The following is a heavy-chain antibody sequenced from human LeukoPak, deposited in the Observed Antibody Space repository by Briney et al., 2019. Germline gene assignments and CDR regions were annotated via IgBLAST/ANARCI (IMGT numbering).Heavy chain of an antibody. CDR1: GYSFISYW. CDR3: ARLYRGAPTSHFDH. Sequence: GESLKISCKGLGYSFISYWIGWVRQMPGKGLEWMGIIYPVDSDTRYSPAFQGQVTISADKSISTAYLQWSSLKASDTAMYYCARLYRGAPTSHFDHWGQGTLVTVSS. CDR2: IYPVDSDT. V-gene: IGHV5-51*01. D-gene: IGHD5-12*01. J-gene: IGHJ4*02.